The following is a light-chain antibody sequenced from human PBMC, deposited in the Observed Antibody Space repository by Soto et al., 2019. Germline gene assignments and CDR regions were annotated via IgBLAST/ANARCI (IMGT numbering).Light chain of an antibody. CDR1: QSVSNNY. Sequence: EIVLTQSPGTLSLSPGEIATLSCRASQSVSNNYLAWYQQKPGQAPRLLIYGASSRATGIPDRFSGSGSGTDFTLTISRLEPEDLAVYYCQQYGTSPLTFGPGTKVDIK. V-gene: IGKV3-20*01. CDR2: GAS. J-gene: IGKJ3*01. CDR3: QQYGTSPLT.